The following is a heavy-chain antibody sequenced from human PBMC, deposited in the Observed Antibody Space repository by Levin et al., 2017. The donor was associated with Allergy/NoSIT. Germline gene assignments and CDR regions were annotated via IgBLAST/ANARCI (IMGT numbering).Heavy chain of an antibody. Sequence: LGESLKISCAASGFTFSSYWMTWIRQAPGMGLEWVANIKQDGSENYYVDSVGGRFTISRDNAKNSLYLQMNSLRAEDTAVYYCARDSGDYFDNWGQGTLVTVSS. CDR1: GFTFSSYW. CDR3: ARDSGDYFDN. J-gene: IGHJ4*02. V-gene: IGHV3-7*01. CDR2: IKQDGSEN. D-gene: IGHD4-17*01.